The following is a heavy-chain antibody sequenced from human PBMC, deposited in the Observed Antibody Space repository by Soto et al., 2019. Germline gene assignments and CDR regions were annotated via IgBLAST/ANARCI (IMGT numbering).Heavy chain of an antibody. J-gene: IGHJ5*02. CDR2: ISSSLGHT. V-gene: IGHV3-11*06. CDR1: GFDFSDFH. D-gene: IGHD2-2*02. Sequence: PGGSLRLSCVASGFDFSDFHISWVRQAPGKGLEWISYISSSLGHTDYAESVKGRFTISRDNAKYSLYLQMHSLRAEDTAVYYCARDLYEPLYRDPSETWGQGTRGTAS. CDR3: ARDLYEPLYRDPSET.